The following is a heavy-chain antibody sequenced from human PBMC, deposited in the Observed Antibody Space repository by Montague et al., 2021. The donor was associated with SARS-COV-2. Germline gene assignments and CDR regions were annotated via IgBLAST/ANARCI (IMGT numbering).Heavy chain of an antibody. D-gene: IGHD2-2*01. J-gene: IGHJ4*02. V-gene: IGHV2-5*02. CDR3: ARWVCSSTSCRFDY. CDR2: IYWDDDK. CDR1: GFSLSTSGVG. Sequence: PALVKPTQTLTLTCTFSGFSLSTSGVGVGWIRQPPGKALEWLALIYWDDDKRYSPYLKSTLTITKDTSKNQVVLTITNMDPVDTATYYCARWVCSSTSCRFDYWCPGPLVTASS.